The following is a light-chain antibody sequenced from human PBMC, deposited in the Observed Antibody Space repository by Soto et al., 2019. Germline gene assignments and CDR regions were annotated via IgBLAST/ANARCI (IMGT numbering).Light chain of an antibody. Sequence: DIQMTQSPYTLSVSLGDRVTITCRASQTIDNWLAWYQQKPGKPAKLLIYRASSLETGVPSRFSGSGSRTEFTLTNSNLQPEDSATYYGQEYNSYFGGGTKVEIK. J-gene: IGKJ4*01. CDR2: RAS. CDR3: QEYNSY. CDR1: QTIDNW. V-gene: IGKV1-5*03.